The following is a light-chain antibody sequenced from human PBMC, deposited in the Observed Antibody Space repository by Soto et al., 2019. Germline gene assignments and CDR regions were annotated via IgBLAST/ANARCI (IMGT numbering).Light chain of an antibody. Sequence: DIVLTQSPVTLSLSPGERATLSCRASQSISNYLVWYQQKPGQAPRLLIYGASTRATGIPARFSGSGSGTEFTLTISSLQSEDFAVYYCQQDNNWPPGTFGPGTKVDIK. CDR1: QSISNY. J-gene: IGKJ3*01. CDR2: GAS. CDR3: QQDNNWPPGT. V-gene: IGKV3-15*01.